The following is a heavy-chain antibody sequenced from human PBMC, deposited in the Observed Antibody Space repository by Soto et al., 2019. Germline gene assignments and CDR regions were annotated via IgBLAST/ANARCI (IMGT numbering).Heavy chain of an antibody. D-gene: IGHD4-17*01. J-gene: IGHJ2*01. CDR2: IFDSGST. Sequence: QVQLQESGPGLVKPSQTLSLTCTVSGGSISGGVYYWSWIRQPPGQGLEWIGYIFDSGSTYYNPSLKRPVSISVDTSKNQFALRLHSVTAADTAVDFCAREITPLTTDWYFDPWGRGTLVTVSS. CDR3: AREITPLTTDWYFDP. CDR1: GGSISGGVYY. V-gene: IGHV4-30-4*01.